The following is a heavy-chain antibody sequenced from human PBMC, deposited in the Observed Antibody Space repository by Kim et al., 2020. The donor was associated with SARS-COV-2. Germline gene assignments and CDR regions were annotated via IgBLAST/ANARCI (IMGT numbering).Heavy chain of an antibody. V-gene: IGHV4-39*01. Sequence: NPSLRGPVTISVDTSKTQFSLMLSSVTAADTAVYYCARPTQSVVVAWFDPWGQGTLVTVSS. CDR3: ARPTQSVVVAWFDP. D-gene: IGHD2-15*01. J-gene: IGHJ5*02.